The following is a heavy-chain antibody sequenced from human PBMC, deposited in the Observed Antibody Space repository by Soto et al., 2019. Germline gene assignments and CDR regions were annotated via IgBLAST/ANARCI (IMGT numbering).Heavy chain of an antibody. CDR1: GYSFTSYG. D-gene: IGHD4-4*01. CDR3: ARSPSMSTLTTGWFDP. Sequence: QVQLVQSGAEVKKPGASVKVSCKASGYSFTSYGMSWVRQAPGQGLEWMGWISTYNGNTNYAQKFQDRVTLTTDTSTTTAFMELTSLRSDDTAVYYCARSPSMSTLTTGWFDPWGQGTLVTVSS. J-gene: IGHJ5*02. V-gene: IGHV1-18*01. CDR2: ISTYNGNT.